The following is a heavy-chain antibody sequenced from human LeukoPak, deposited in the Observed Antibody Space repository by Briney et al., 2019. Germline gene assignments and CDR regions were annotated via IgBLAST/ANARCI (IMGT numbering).Heavy chain of an antibody. J-gene: IGHJ6*03. V-gene: IGHV5-51*01. CDR2: IYPRDSDT. Sequence: GESLKISCKGLGYGFSPYWIGWVRPMPGKSLGWMGVIYPRDSDTRYSPSFQGQVTISVDTSISTAYLQWSGLRASDSAIYYCARHGVVDFHHTDVWGNGTTVTVSS. CDR1: GYGFSPYW. D-gene: IGHD3-16*01. CDR3: ARHGVVDFHHTDV.